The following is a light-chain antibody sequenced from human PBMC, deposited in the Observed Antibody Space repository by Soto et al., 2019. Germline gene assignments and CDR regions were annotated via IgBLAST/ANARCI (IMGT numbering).Light chain of an antibody. CDR1: SSDIGNYNY. Sequence: QSVLTQPPSASGSPGQSVTISCTGTSSDIGNYNYVSWYQQHPGKAPKLMIYEVSKRPSGVPDRFSGSKSGNTASLTVSGLQAEDEADFYCSSYTSSSPYVFGTGTKVTVL. CDR2: EVS. CDR3: SSYTSSSPYV. V-gene: IGLV2-8*01. J-gene: IGLJ1*01.